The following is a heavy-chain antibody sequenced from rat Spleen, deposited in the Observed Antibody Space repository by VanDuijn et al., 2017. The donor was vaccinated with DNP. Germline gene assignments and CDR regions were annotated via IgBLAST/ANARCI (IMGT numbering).Heavy chain of an antibody. D-gene: IGHD1-11*01. CDR2: ITSSGGST. J-gene: IGHJ2*01. CDR1: GFTFNNYW. Sequence: EVQLVESGGDLVQPGRSLKLSCVASGFTFNNYWMTWIRQVPGKGLEWVASITSSGGSTYYPDSVKGRFTISRDNAKNTLYLQMNSLRSEDTATYYCARLYGTYFDYWGQGVMVTVSS. CDR3: ARLYGTYFDY. V-gene: IGHV5-31*01.